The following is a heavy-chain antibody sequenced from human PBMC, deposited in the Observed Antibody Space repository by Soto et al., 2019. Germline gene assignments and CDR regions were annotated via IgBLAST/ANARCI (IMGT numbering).Heavy chain of an antibody. CDR3: ARESEDLTSNFDY. J-gene: IGHJ4*02. Sequence: GGFLRLSCAGSGFTFSGYWMHWVRQAPGKGLEWVSSISSTTNYMYYGDSMKGRFTISRDNAKNSLYLEMNSLRAEDTAVYYCARESEDLTSNFDYWGQGTMVTVSS. CDR1: GFTFSGYW. CDR2: ISSTTNYM. V-gene: IGHV3-21*06.